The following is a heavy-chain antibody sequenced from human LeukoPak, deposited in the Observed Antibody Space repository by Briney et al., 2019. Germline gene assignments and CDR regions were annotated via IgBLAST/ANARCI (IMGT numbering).Heavy chain of an antibody. CDR1: GYTFTSYG. CDR3: ARATPATLELRHYYYYYMDV. J-gene: IGHJ6*03. D-gene: IGHD1-7*01. V-gene: IGHV1-46*01. Sequence: ASVKVSCKASGYTFTSYGISWVRQAPGQGLEWMGIINPSGGSTSYAQKFQGRVTMTRDMSTSTVYMELSSLRSEDTAVYYCARATPATLELRHYYYYYMDVWGKGTTVAVSS. CDR2: INPSGGST.